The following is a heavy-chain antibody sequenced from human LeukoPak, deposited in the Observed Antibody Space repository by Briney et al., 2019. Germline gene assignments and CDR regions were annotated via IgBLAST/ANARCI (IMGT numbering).Heavy chain of an antibody. CDR2: MSIDGNIK. D-gene: IGHD3-10*01. CDR3: TRDPTMGVPDYFDY. Sequence: TGGSLRLSCAASGFTFNNYVMHWVRQAPGKGLEWVAVMSIDGNIKLYADSVRGRFTISRDNSRNTLYLQLNSLRAEDTAVYYCTRDPTMGVPDYFDYWGQGTLVAVSS. CDR1: GFTFNNYV. J-gene: IGHJ4*02. V-gene: IGHV3-30*04.